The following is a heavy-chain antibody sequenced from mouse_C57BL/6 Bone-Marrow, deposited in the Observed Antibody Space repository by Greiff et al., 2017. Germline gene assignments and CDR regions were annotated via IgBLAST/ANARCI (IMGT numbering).Heavy chain of an antibody. CDR3: TSPGGYFDY. V-gene: IGHV14-4*01. J-gene: IGHJ2*01. Sequence: EVQLQESGAELVRPGASVKLSCTASGFNIKDDYMHWVKQRPEQGLEWIGWIDPENGDTEYASKFQGKATITADTSSNTAYLQLSSLTSEDIAVYYCTSPGGYFDYWGQGTTLTVSS. CDR2: IDPENGDT. CDR1: GFNIKDDY.